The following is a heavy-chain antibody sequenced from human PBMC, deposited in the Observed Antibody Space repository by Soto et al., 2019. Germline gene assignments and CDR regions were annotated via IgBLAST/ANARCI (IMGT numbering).Heavy chain of an antibody. CDR2: ISYDGSNK. CDR1: GFTFSSYA. CDR3: ARVGRLHYFDY. D-gene: IGHD4-17*01. Sequence: QVQLVESGGGVVQPGRSLRLSCAASGFTFSSYAMHWVRQAPGKGLHWVAVISYDGSNKYYADSVKGRFTISRDNSKNTLFLQMNSLRAEDTAVYYCARVGRLHYFDYWGQGTLVTVSS. V-gene: IGHV3-30-3*01. J-gene: IGHJ4*02.